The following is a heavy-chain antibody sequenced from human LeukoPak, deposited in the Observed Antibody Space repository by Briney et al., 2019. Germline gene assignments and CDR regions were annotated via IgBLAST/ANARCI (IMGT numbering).Heavy chain of an antibody. Sequence: GGSLRLSCAASGFTFSIYSMHWVRQAPDKGLEWVAVTSYDGSNKYYADSVKGRFTISRDNSKNTLYLQMNSLRAEDTAVYYCAKEGPAAMYYFDNWGQGTLVTVSS. CDR3: AKEGPAAMYYFDN. J-gene: IGHJ4*02. V-gene: IGHV3-30*04. CDR1: GFTFSIYS. D-gene: IGHD2-2*01. CDR2: TSYDGSNK.